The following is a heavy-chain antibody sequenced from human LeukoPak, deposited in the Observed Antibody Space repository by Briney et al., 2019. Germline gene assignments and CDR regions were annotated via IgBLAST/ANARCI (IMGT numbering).Heavy chain of an antibody. D-gene: IGHD3-22*01. V-gene: IGHV3-7*01. CDR1: VFTFSSYW. CDR2: INPDGSDK. CDR3: ASYNYYGSSGHLY. J-gene: IGHJ4*02. Sequence: PGGSLRLSCVPSVFTFSSYWMTWVRQAPGKGLEWVANINPDGSDKKYVDSVEGRFSISRDNAKNSLFLQMDSLRAEDTAVYYCASYNYYGSSGHLYWGQGTLVTVSS.